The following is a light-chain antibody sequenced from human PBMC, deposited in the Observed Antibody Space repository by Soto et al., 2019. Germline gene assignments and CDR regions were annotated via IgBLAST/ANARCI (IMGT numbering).Light chain of an antibody. CDR2: KAS. CDR1: QTISSW. V-gene: IGKV1-5*03. Sequence: IQMTQSPSTLSGSVGDRVTITCRASQTISSWLAWYQQKPGKAPKLLIYKASTLKSGVPSRFSGSGSATEFTLTISDLQPDDFATYYCQQYQSDTWTFGQGTKVDIK. CDR3: QQYQSDTWT. J-gene: IGKJ1*01.